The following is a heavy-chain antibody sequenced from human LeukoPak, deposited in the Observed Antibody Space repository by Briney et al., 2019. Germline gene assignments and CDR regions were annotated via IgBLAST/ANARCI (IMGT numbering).Heavy chain of an antibody. V-gene: IGHV5-51*01. J-gene: IGHJ6*03. CDR3: ARGARDSYGPYYMDV. D-gene: IGHD5-18*01. Sequence: GESLKISCKGSGYSFTSYWIGCVRQMPGKGLEWMGIIYPGDSDTRYSPSFQVQVTISADKSISTAYLHWSSLKASDTAMYYCARGARDSYGPYYMDVWGKGTTVTVSS. CDR1: GYSFTSYW. CDR2: IYPGDSDT.